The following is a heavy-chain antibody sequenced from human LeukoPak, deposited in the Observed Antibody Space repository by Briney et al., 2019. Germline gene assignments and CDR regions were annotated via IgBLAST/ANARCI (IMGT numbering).Heavy chain of an antibody. V-gene: IGHV4-59*04. D-gene: IGHD4-11*01. J-gene: IGHJ3*02. CDR1: GGSISSYY. Sequence: SETLSLTCTVSGGSISSYYWSWIRQPPGKGLEWIGYIYHSGSTYYNPSLKSRVTISVDRSKNQFSLKLSSVTAADTAVYYCVRKMTTVTIKAFDIWGQGTMVTVSS. CDR2: IYHSGST. CDR3: VRKMTTVTIKAFDI.